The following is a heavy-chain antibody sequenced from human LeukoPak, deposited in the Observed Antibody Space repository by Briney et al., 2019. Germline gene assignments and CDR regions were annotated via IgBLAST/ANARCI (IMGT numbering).Heavy chain of an antibody. D-gene: IGHD2-15*01. CDR1: GFTFSTYS. CDR2: ISSSSSYI. V-gene: IGHV3-21*04. Sequence: TGGSLRLSCAASGFTFSTYSMNWVRQAPGKGLEWVSFISSSSSYIYYADSVKGRFTISRDNAKNSLYLQMNSLSAEDTAVYYCAKNGDRGAYCSGGTCYPYYYHYMDVWGKGTTVTISS. J-gene: IGHJ6*03. CDR3: AKNGDRGAYCSGGTCYPYYYHYMDV.